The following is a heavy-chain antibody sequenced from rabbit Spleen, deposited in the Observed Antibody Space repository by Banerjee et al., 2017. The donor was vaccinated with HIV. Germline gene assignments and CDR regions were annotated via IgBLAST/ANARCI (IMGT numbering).Heavy chain of an antibody. CDR2: IDPIFGST. J-gene: IGHJ4*01. D-gene: IGHD5-1*01. CDR1: GFDFSTYG. CDR3: ARDLVSVIGWNFNL. Sequence: QQQLVESGGGLVQPGGSLKLSCKASGFDFSTYGVSWVRQAPGKGLEWIGYIDPIFGSTYYASWVNGRFSISRENTQNTVSLQMNSLTAADTATYFCARDLVSVIGWNFNLWGQGTLVTVS. V-gene: IGHV1S47*01.